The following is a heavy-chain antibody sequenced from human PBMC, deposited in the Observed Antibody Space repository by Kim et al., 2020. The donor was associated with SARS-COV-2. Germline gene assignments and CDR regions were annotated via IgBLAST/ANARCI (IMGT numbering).Heavy chain of an antibody. D-gene: IGHD4-17*01. CDR3: AKAPADGDYHY. V-gene: IGHV3-33*06. CDR1: GFIFRNYG. CDR2: IWYDGSNK. J-gene: IGHJ4*02. Sequence: GGSLRLSCAASGFIFRNYGMHWVRQAPGKGLEWVAVIWYDGSNKYYADSVKGRFTISRDNSKNTLYLQMNSLRAEDTAVYYCAKAPADGDYHYWGQGTLVTVSS.